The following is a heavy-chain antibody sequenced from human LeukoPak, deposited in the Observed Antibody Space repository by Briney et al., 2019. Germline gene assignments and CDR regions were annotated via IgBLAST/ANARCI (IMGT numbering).Heavy chain of an antibody. D-gene: IGHD4-17*01. CDR2: IIPISGIP. V-gene: IGHV1-69*04. J-gene: IGHJ1*01. CDR1: GGTFISFA. Sequence: ASVKVSCTASGGTFISFAISWVRQAPGQGLEWMGRIIPISGIPDYAQKFQGRVTITADKSTSTVYMELSSLRSEDTAVYYCATPHYGDSLVYFHHWGQGTLVTVSS. CDR3: ATPHYGDSLVYFHH.